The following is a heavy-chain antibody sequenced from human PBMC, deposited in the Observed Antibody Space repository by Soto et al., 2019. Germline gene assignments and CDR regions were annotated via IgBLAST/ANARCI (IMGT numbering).Heavy chain of an antibody. CDR2: ISGSGDST. J-gene: IGHJ4*02. V-gene: IGHV3-23*01. D-gene: IGHD3-3*01. CDR1: GFTFSSYA. CDR3: AKKSTIFGVLIIGYFDC. Sequence: EVQLLESGGGLVQPGGSLRLSCTASGFTFSSYAMXXXXXXXXXGLEWVSAISGSGDSTYYADSVKGRFTISRDSXXXXXXXXXXXXXXXXXXVXYCAKKSTIFGVLIIGYFDCWGQGTLVTVSS.